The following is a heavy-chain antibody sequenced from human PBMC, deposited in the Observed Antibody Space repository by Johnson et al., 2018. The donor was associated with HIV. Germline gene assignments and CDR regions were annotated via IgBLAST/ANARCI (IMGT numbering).Heavy chain of an antibody. D-gene: IGHD6-13*01. CDR3: ARDLPWSSSWESDAFDI. Sequence: QVQLVESGGGVVRPGGSLRLSCAASGFTFDDYGMHWVRQAPGKGLQWVAFIPYDGSNKYYKDSVKGRFAISRDNSKSTLYLLMNSLGPEDTAVYYCARDLPWSSSWESDAFDIWGQGTMVTVSS. V-gene: IGHV3-30*03. CDR2: IPYDGSNK. J-gene: IGHJ3*02. CDR1: GFTFDDYG.